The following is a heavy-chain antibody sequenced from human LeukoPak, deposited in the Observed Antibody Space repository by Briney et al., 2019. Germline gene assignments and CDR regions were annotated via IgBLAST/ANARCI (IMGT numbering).Heavy chain of an antibody. D-gene: IGHD5-18*01. CDR3: ARGGYRYGYDY. Sequence: GGSLRVSCAASGFTVSSNYMSWVRQAPGKGLEWVSVIYSGGSTYYADSVKGRFTISRDNSKNTLYLQMNTLRAEDTAVYYCARGGYRYGYDYWGQGTLVTVSS. J-gene: IGHJ4*02. V-gene: IGHV3-66*01. CDR2: IYSGGST. CDR1: GFTVSSNY.